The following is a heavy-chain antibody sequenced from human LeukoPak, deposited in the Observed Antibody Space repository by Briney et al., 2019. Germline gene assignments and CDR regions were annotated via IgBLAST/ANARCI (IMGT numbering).Heavy chain of an antibody. CDR3: ARNTMVRGVIILFDY. CDR1: GGTFSSYA. V-gene: IGHV1-69*04. Sequence: ASVKVSCKASGGTFSSYAISWVRQAPGQGLEWVGRIIPILGIANYAQKFQGRVTITADKFTSTAYMELSSLRSEDTAVYYCARNTMVRGVIILFDYWGQGTLVTVSS. D-gene: IGHD3-10*01. CDR2: IIPILGIA. J-gene: IGHJ4*02.